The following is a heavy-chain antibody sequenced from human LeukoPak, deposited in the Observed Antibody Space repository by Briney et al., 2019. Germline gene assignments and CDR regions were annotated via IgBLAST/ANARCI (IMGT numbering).Heavy chain of an antibody. V-gene: IGHV3-30*02. CDR3: AKREAVAAMSDFDY. CDR1: GVILNNYY. Sequence: PGGSLRLSCAASGVILNNYYMHWVRQAPGKGLEWVASIQHGGGNQYYVDSVKGRFTISRGNSKNTLYLQMNSLRTEDTAVYYCAKREAVAAMSDFDYWGQGTLVTVSS. J-gene: IGHJ4*02. CDR2: IQHGGGNQ. D-gene: IGHD6-19*01.